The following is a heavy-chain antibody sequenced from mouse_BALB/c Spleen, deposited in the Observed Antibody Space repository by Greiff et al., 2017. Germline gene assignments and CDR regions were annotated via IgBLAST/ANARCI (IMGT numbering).Heavy chain of an antibody. CDR2: INPYNDGT. CDR3: AREEGGGCYAMDY. J-gene: IGHJ4*01. Sequence: EVQLQQSGPELVKPGASVKMSCKASGYTFTSYVMHWVKQKPGQGLEWIGYINPYNDGTKYNEKFKGKATLTSDTSSSTAYMELSSLTSEDTAVSEYAREEGGGCYAMDYWGQGTTLTVSS. D-gene: IGHD1-1*02. CDR1: GYTFTSYV. V-gene: IGHV1-14*01.